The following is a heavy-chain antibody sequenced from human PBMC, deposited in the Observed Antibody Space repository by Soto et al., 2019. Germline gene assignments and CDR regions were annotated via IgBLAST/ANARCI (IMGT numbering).Heavy chain of an antibody. CDR3: LIVEMARIRAY. Sequence: QVQLVQSGAEEKKPGASVKVSCKASGYTFTSYGISWVRQAPGQGLEGMGWISADNGNTNYAQKPQGRVTMTTDASTRTAYRELRSLRSDDTDVYYCLIVEMARIRAYWGEGTLVTVSS. J-gene: IGHJ4*02. CDR1: GYTFTSYG. V-gene: IGHV1-18*04. CDR2: ISADNGNT. D-gene: IGHD2-15*01.